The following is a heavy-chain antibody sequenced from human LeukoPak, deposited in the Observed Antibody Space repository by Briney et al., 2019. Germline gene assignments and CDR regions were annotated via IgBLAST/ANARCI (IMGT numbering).Heavy chain of an antibody. V-gene: IGHV3-23*01. CDR2: FSGSGGST. CDR1: GFTFSSYA. D-gene: IGHD6-19*01. Sequence: GGSLRLSCAASGFTFSSYAMSWVRQAPGKGLEWVSTFSGSGGSTHYADSVKGRFTISRDNSKNTLYLQMNSLRAEDTAVYYCARDRRHSSGWYPDAFDIWGQGTMVTVSS. J-gene: IGHJ3*02. CDR3: ARDRRHSSGWYPDAFDI.